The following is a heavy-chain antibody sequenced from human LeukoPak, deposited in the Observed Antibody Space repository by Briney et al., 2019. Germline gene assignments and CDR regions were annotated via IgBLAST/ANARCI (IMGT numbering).Heavy chain of an antibody. J-gene: IGHJ4*02. D-gene: IGHD6-19*01. CDR2: ISSSSSTI. V-gene: IGHV3-48*01. Sequence: GGSLRLSCAASGFTFSSYSMNWVRQAPGKGLEWVSYISSSSSTIYYADSVKGRFTISRDNSKNTLYLQMNSLRAEDTAVYYCAKVPPLIAVAGWSNYYFDYWGQGTLVTVSS. CDR3: AKVPPLIAVAGWSNYYFDY. CDR1: GFTFSSYS.